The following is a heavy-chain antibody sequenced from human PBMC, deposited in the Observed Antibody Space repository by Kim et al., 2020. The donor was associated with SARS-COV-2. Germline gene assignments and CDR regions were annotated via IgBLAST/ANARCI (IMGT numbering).Heavy chain of an antibody. V-gene: IGHV4-59*13. CDR1: GGSISSYY. D-gene: IGHD3-3*01. J-gene: IGHJ6*02. Sequence: SETLSLTCTVSGGSISSYYWSWIRQPPGKGLEWIGYIYYSGSTNYNPSLKSRGTISVDTSKNQFSLKLSSVTAADTAVYYCARGQRITIFGVVREMDVWGQGTTVTVSS. CDR3: ARGQRITIFGVVREMDV. CDR2: IYYSGST.